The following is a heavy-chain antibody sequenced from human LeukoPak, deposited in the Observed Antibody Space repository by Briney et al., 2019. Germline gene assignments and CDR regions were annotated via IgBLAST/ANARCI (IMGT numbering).Heavy chain of an antibody. CDR1: GFTFSSYS. J-gene: IGHJ4*02. D-gene: IGHD1-26*01. CDR2: ISSSSSYI. CDR3: ARARDQQGAPRQYFFDS. Sequence: GGSLRLSCAASGFTFSSYSMNWVRQAPGKGLEWVSSISSSSSYIYYADSVKGRFTISRDNAKNSLYLQMNSLRAEDTAVYYCARARDQQGAPRQYFFDSWGQGTLVTVSS. V-gene: IGHV3-21*01.